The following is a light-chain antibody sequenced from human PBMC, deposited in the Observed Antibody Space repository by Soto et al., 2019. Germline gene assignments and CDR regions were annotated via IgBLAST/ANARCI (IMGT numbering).Light chain of an antibody. Sequence: EIVLTQSPGTLSLSPGERATLSCRASQSIPSNYLAWYQHKPGQAPRLLIYGASSGATGVPATFSGSGSGTDFTLTISRLEPDNSAVYYCQQYGSSFTFGPGTKVEIK. CDR1: QSIPSNY. CDR3: QQYGSSFT. J-gene: IGKJ3*01. V-gene: IGKV3-20*01. CDR2: GAS.